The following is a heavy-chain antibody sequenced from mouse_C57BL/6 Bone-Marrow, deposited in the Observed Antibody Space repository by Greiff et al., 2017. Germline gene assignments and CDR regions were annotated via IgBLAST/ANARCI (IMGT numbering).Heavy chain of an antibody. D-gene: IGHD1-1*01. CDR3: ARDYGSSYWYFDV. J-gene: IGHJ1*03. CDR2: IYPRDGST. V-gene: IGHV1-85*01. CDR1: GYTFTSYD. Sequence: QVQLQQSGPELVKPGASVKLSCKASGYTFTSYDINWVKQRPGQGLEWIGWIYPRDGSTNYNEKFKGKATLTVDTSSSTAYMELHSLTSEDSAVYFGARDYGSSYWYFDVWGTGTTVTVSS.